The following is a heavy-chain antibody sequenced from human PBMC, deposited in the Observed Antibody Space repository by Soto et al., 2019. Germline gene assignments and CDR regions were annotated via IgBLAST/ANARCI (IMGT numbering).Heavy chain of an antibody. CDR2: INPADSET. CDR3: GRRAEGRPGDGYYYVTLDV. Sequence: PGESLQISWKEPGYSSTSYWIVWVRQRPGGGLEWMGIINPADSETNYSPPFQGPVTLSADRSTSTASLQCSSLKASDTAMYYCGRRAEGRPGDGYYYVTLDVWGQGTTVTESS. J-gene: IGHJ6*02. CDR1: GYSSTSYW. D-gene: IGHD1-26*01. V-gene: IGHV5-51*01.